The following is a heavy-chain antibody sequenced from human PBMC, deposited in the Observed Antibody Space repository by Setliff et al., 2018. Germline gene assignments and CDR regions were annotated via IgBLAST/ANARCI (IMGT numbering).Heavy chain of an antibody. J-gene: IGHJ4*02. V-gene: IGHV4-38-2*01. CDR3: ARHYYDSGGYYIDY. CDR1: GYSISSDSY. Sequence: SETLSLTCAVSGYSISSDSYWGWIRQPPGKGLEWIGSIYHSGRNYYNPSLKSRVIISVDTSKNQFSLKLSSGTAADTAVYYCARHYYDSGGYYIDYWGQGTLVTVS. CDR2: IYHSGRN. D-gene: IGHD3-22*01.